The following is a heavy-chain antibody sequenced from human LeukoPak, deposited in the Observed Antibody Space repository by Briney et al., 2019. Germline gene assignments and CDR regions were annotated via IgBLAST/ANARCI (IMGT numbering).Heavy chain of an antibody. V-gene: IGHV1-2*02. Sequence: AASVKVSCKASGYTFTGYYMHWVRQAPGQGLEWMGWINPNSGGTNYAQKFQGRVTMTRDTSISTAYMELSRLRSDDTAVYYCARTRSMVRGVISPFDYWGQGTLVTVSS. CDR2: INPNSGGT. D-gene: IGHD3-10*01. J-gene: IGHJ4*02. CDR1: GYTFTGYY. CDR3: ARTRSMVRGVISPFDY.